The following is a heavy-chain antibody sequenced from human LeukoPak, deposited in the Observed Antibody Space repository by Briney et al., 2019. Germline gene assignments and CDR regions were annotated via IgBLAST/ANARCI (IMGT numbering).Heavy chain of an antibody. CDR3: ARDRSGSYLDAFDI. Sequence: PGGSLRLSCAASGFTFSSDSMNWVRQAPGKGLEWVSSISSSSSYIYYADSVKGRFTISRDNAKNSLYLQMNSLRAEDTAVYYCARDRSGSYLDAFDIWGQGTMVTVSS. CDR2: ISSSSSYI. D-gene: IGHD1-26*01. J-gene: IGHJ3*02. V-gene: IGHV3-21*01. CDR1: GFTFSSDS.